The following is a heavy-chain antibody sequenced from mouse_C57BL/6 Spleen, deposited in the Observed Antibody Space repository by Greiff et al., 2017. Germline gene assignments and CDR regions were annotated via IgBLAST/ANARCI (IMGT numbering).Heavy chain of an antibody. D-gene: IGHD4-1*01. V-gene: IGHV5-17*01. J-gene: IGHJ2*01. CDR3: ARTANWDKRFDY. CDR2: ISSGSSTI. Sequence: EVKLMESGGGLVKPGGSLKLSCAASGFTFSDYGMHWVRQAPEKGLEWVAYISSGSSTIYYADTVKGRFTISRDNAKNTLFLQMTSLRSEDTAMYYCARTANWDKRFDYWGQGTTLTVSS. CDR1: GFTFSDYG.